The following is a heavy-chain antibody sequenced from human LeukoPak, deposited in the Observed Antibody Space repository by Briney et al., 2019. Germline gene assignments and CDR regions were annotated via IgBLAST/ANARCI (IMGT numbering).Heavy chain of an antibody. CDR3: AGLTDTATFDY. D-gene: IGHD5-18*01. CDR1: GFTFSRNG. V-gene: IGHV3-33*01. Sequence: GRSLRLSCAASGFTFSRNGMHWVRQAPGKGLEWVAVVWYDGSKEYYADSVKGRFIISRDNSKNTLYLQMDSLRAEDTAVYYCAGLTDTATFDYWGQGTLVTVSS. CDR2: VWYDGSKE. J-gene: IGHJ4*02.